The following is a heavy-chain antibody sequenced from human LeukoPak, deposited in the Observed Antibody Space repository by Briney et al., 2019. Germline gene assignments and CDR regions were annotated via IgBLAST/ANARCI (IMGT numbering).Heavy chain of an antibody. CDR1: GGSFSGYY. Sequence: PSETLSLTCAVYGGSFSGYYWVWIRQPPGKGLEWIGEINHSGSTNYNPSLTSRVTTSVDTPKHQFSLKLRSVTAADTAVYYCARAWDTENIVPHHWFDPWGQGTLVTVSS. V-gene: IGHV4-34*01. D-gene: IGHD5-12*01. CDR3: ARAWDTENIVPHHWFDP. CDR2: INHSGST. J-gene: IGHJ5*02.